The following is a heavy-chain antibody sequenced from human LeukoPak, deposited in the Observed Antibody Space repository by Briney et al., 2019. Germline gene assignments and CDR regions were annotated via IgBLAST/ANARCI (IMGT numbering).Heavy chain of an antibody. D-gene: IGHD3-3*01. J-gene: IGHJ4*02. CDR3: ARDQGTVFGYFTY. V-gene: IGHV3-33*08. CDR2: IRYDGSNK. CDR1: GFTFSSYG. Sequence: PGRSLRLSCAASGFTFSSYGMHWVRQAPGKGLEWVAFIRYDGSNKYDADSAKGRFTISRDNSKNTLYLQMNSLRAEDTAVYYCARDQGTVFGYFTYWGQGTLVTVSS.